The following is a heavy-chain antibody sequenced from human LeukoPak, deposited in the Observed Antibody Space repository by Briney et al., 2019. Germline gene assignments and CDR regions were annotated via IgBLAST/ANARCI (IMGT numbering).Heavy chain of an antibody. D-gene: IGHD3-22*01. Sequence: GGSLRLSCAASGFTFSSYGMHWVRQAPGKGLEWVAVIWYGGSNKYYADSVKGRFTISRDNSKNTLYLQMNSLRAEDTAVYYCARVFRYYYDSSGYYGMDVWGQGTTVTVSS. CDR3: ARVFRYYYDSSGYYGMDV. V-gene: IGHV3-33*01. J-gene: IGHJ6*02. CDR2: IWYGGSNK. CDR1: GFTFSSYG.